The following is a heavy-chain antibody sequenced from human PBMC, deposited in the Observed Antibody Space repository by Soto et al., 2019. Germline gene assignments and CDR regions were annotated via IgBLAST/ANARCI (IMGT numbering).Heavy chain of an antibody. V-gene: IGHV4-30-2*01. CDR2: IYHSGST. J-gene: IGHJ4*02. D-gene: IGHD5-12*01. CDR3: ARDRGDGYNYDFDY. CDR1: GGSISSGGYS. Sequence: QLQLQESGSGLVKPSQTLSLTCAVSGGSISSGGYSWSWIRQPPGKGLEWIGYIYHSGSTYYNPSLKSRVTVSVDLSKNQYSLKLSSVTAADTAVYYCARDRGDGYNYDFDYWGQGTLVTVSS.